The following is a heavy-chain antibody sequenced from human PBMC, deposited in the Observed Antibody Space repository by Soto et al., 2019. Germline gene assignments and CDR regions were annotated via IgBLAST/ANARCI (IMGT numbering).Heavy chain of an antibody. D-gene: IGHD3-22*01. J-gene: IGHJ4*02. V-gene: IGHV1-69*01. CDR1: GGTYRNYA. Sequence: QVHLVQSGAEVKKPGSSVRVSCKASGGTYRNYAVNWVRQAPGQGLEWMGGIIPISGTTSYAQKFQDRVTITADESTSTAHMELRRLRSEDTAVYFCARDEGDDSSGYYDVNYWGQGTLVTVSS. CDR3: ARDEGDDSSGYYDVNY. CDR2: IIPISGTT.